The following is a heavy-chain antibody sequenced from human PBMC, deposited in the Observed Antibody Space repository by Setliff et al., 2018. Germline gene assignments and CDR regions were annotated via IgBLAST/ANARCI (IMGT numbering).Heavy chain of an antibody. Sequence: ASETLSLTCAVYGGSFSDYYWTWIRQPPGKGLEWIGEINHRGSTNYNPSLKSRATISIDTSKDQFSLKLISMSAADTAVYFCARGRNIAARLLDSWGQGALVTVSS. V-gene: IGHV4-34*01. J-gene: IGHJ4*02. D-gene: IGHD6-6*01. CDR2: INHRGST. CDR3: ARGRNIAARLLDS. CDR1: GGSFSDYY.